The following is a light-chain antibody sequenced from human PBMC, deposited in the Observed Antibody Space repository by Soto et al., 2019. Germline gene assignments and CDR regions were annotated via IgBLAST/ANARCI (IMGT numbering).Light chain of an antibody. CDR1: SSDVGGYNY. CDR3: SSYASSSTGV. Sequence: QSALTQPASVSGSPGQSITISCTGTSSDVGGYNYVSWYQQHPGKAPKLMIYEVSNRPSGVSDRFSGSKSGNTASLTISGLQAEYEADYYCSSYASSSTGVFGTGTKLTVL. CDR2: EVS. V-gene: IGLV2-14*01. J-gene: IGLJ1*01.